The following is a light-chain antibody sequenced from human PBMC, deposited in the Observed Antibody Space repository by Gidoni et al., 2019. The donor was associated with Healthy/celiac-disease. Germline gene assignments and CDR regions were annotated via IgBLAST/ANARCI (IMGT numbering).Light chain of an antibody. J-gene: IGLJ1*01. V-gene: IGLV1-40*01. CDR1: SSNIGAGYD. CDR3: QSYDSSLSAHYV. CDR2: GNS. Sequence: QSVLTQPPSVSVAPGQRVTISCTGSSSNIGAGYDVHWYQQLPGTAPKLLIYGNSNRPSGVPDRLSGSKSGTSASLAITGLQAEDEADYYCQSYDSSLSAHYVFGTGTKVTVL.